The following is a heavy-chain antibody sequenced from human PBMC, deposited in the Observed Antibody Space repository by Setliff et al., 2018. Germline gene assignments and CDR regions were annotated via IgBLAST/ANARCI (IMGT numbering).Heavy chain of an antibody. V-gene: IGHV4-39*01. D-gene: IGHD2-15*01. CDR1: GDSISSSNYY. J-gene: IGHJ4*02. CDR2: IKYSGST. CDR3: ARQGTYCDGGGGSCFPPNY. Sequence: PSETLSLTCTVSGDSISSSNYYWGWIRQPPGKGLEWIAAIKYSGSTSFNPSLKSRVTISVDKSKSQFSLKLSSVTAVDTAVYYCARQGTYCDGGGGSCFPPNYWGQGTLVTV.